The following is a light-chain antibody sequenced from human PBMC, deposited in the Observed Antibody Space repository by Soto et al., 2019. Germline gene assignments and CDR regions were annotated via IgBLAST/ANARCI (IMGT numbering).Light chain of an antibody. J-gene: IGKJ1*01. Sequence: DIQMTQSPSSLSASVEDRVIIPCRASQNIITYLNWYQQKPGQAHKFLIYAASSLKSGVPSRFSGSGSGTEFTLTISSLQPDDFATYYCQHYNSYSEAFGQGTKVDI. V-gene: IGKV1-5*01. CDR1: QNIITY. CDR3: QHYNSYSEA. CDR2: AAS.